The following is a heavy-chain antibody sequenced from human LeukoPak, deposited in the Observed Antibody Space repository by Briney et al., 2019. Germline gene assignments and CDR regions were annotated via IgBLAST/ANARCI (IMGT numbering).Heavy chain of an antibody. CDR2: IYYNGST. Sequence: SETLSLTCTVSGGSISSSSYYWGWIRQPPGKGLEWIGSIYYNGSTYYNPSLKSRVTISVDTSKNQFSLKLSSVTAADTAVYYCARQGNDFWSGYNWFDPWGQGTLVTVSS. V-gene: IGHV4-39*01. D-gene: IGHD3-3*01. CDR3: ARQGNDFWSGYNWFDP. J-gene: IGHJ5*02. CDR1: GGSISSSSYY.